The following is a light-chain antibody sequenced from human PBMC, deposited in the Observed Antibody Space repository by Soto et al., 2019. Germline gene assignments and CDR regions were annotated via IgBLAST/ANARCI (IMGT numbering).Light chain of an antibody. CDR1: QSVRSY. CDR2: ATS. CDR3: QQRSSWPFT. Sequence: ETLMTQSPVTLSVSPGDTATLSCGASQSVRSYLAWYQQKPGQAPRLLIYATSNRATGIPARFSGSGSGTDFTLTISSLEPEDFAVYYCQQRSSWPFTFGPGTKVEIK. V-gene: IGKV3-11*01. J-gene: IGKJ3*01.